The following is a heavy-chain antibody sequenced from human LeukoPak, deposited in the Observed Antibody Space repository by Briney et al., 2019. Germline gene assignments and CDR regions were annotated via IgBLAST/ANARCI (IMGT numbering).Heavy chain of an antibody. CDR3: ARDRGSSGRLGRFDN. V-gene: IGHV3-7*01. J-gene: IGHJ4*02. D-gene: IGHD6-19*01. CDR1: GFTLSTYW. CDR2: IKQDGSGK. Sequence: GGSLRLSCVASGFTLSTYWMTWVRQAPGKGLEWVANIKQDGSGKYYVDSVKGRFTISRDNAKKLLYLQMNSLRVEDTAVYYCARDRGSSGRLGRFDNWGQGTLVTVSP.